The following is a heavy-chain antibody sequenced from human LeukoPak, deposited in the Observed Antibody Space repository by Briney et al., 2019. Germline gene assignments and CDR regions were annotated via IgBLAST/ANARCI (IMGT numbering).Heavy chain of an antibody. J-gene: IGHJ4*02. CDR3: AKLRGATINAWYFDY. CDR1: GFTFSSYG. Sequence: GGSLRLSCAASGFTFSSYGMHWVRQAPGKGLEWVAVISYDGSNKYYADSVKGRFTIPRDNSKNTLYLQMNSLRAEDTAVYYCAKLRGATINAWYFDYWGQGTLVTVSS. V-gene: IGHV3-30*18. CDR2: ISYDGSNK. D-gene: IGHD5-12*01.